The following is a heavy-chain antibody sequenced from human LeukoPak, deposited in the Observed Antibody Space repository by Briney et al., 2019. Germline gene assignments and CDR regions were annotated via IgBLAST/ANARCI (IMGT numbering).Heavy chain of an antibody. J-gene: IGHJ4*02. V-gene: IGHV3-7*01. D-gene: IGHD6-19*01. Sequence: GGSLRLSCAASGFTFSNYWMSWVRQAPGKGLEWVANIKQDGSENFYVGSVKGRFTISRDNAKKSLYLQTNSLRVEDTAVYYCARVQGSSGPGIFEYWGQGTLVTVSS. CDR2: IKQDGSEN. CDR3: ARVQGSSGPGIFEY. CDR1: GFTFSNYW.